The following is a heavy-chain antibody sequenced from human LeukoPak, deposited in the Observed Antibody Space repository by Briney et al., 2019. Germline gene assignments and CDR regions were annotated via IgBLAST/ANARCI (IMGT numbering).Heavy chain of an antibody. D-gene: IGHD3-22*01. Sequence: GGSLRLSCAASGFTFSSYWMHWVRQAPGKGLVCVSRINTDGGSTNYADSVKGRFTISRDNAKNTLYLQMNSLRAEDTAVYYCARQYYHDSSGYPFDYWGQGTLVTVSS. J-gene: IGHJ4*02. V-gene: IGHV3-74*01. CDR3: ARQYYHDSSGYPFDY. CDR1: GFTFSSYW. CDR2: INTDGGST.